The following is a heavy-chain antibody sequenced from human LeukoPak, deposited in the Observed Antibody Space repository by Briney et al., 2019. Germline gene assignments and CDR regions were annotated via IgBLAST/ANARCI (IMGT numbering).Heavy chain of an antibody. CDR3: ARRDTTYFDY. V-gene: IGHV5-51*01. CDR1: AYKFSNYW. CDR2: IYPDDSDT. J-gene: IGHJ4*02. D-gene: IGHD1-1*01. Sequence: GESLKISCKGAAYKFSNYWIAWLRQMPGEDLEWMGIIYPDDSDTRYSPSFQGQVTISADKSISTAYLQWTSLKASDTAIYYCARRDTTYFDYWGQGSLVTVSP.